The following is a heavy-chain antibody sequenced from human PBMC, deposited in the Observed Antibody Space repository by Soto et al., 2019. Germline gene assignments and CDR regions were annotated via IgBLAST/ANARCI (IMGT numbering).Heavy chain of an antibody. D-gene: IGHD4-17*01. Sequence: GGSLRLSCAASGFTFSSYAMSWVRQAPGKGLEWVSAISGIGGSTYYADSVKGRFTISRDNSKNTLYLQMNSLRAEDTAVYYCAKDDYGDSQTRDYWGQGTLVTVSS. V-gene: IGHV3-23*01. CDR1: GFTFSSYA. CDR3: AKDDYGDSQTRDY. CDR2: ISGIGGST. J-gene: IGHJ4*02.